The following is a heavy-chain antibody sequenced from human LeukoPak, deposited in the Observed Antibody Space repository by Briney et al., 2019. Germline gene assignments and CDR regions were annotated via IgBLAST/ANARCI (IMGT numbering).Heavy chain of an antibody. CDR3: ARGRGSLASILDY. Sequence: PSDTLSLTCTVSGGSSIRSSSYWAWIRQPPGEGLEWVASIYYTGTTYYNPSLKSRVTISMDTSKNQFSLKLSSVTAADTAVYCCARGRGSLASILDYWGRGTLVTVSS. D-gene: IGHD6-6*01. J-gene: IGHJ4*02. CDR1: GGSSIRSSSY. CDR2: IYYTGTT. V-gene: IGHV4-39*01.